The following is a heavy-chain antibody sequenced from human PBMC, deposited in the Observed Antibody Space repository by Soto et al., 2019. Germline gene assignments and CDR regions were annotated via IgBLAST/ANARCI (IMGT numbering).Heavy chain of an antibody. CDR2: ISGSGGGT. Sequence: GGSLRLSCAASGFTFRNYAMSWVRQAPGKGLEWVSGISGSGGGTFYADSVKGRFTISRDNSKVSLEMNSLRAEDTAVYYCAKDLRLSDYGDYVHSGFDYWGQGTLVTVSS. V-gene: IGHV3-23*01. CDR1: GFTFRNYA. D-gene: IGHD4-17*01. CDR3: AKDLRLSDYGDYVHSGFDY. J-gene: IGHJ4*02.